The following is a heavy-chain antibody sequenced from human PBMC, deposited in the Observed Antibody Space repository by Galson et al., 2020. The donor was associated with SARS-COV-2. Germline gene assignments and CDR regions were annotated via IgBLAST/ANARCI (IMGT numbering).Heavy chain of an antibody. D-gene: IGHD3-10*01. CDR2: IVVGSGNT. J-gene: IGHJ4*02. Sequence: SVKVSCKASGFTFTSSAVQWVRQARGQRLEWIGWIVVGSGNTNYAQKFQERVTITRDMSTSTAYMELSSLRSEDTAVYYCAASGFVRGGSYYNSSSYFDYWGQGTLVTVSS. CDR3: AASGFVRGGSYYNSSSYFDY. V-gene: IGHV1-58*01. CDR1: GFTFTSSA.